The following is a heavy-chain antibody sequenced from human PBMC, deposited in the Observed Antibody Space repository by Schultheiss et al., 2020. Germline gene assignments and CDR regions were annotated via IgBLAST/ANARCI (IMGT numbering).Heavy chain of an antibody. CDR1: GFTFSSYA. D-gene: IGHD1-7*01. CDR2: ISWNSGTI. J-gene: IGHJ4*02. V-gene: IGHV3-9*01. CDR3: ARMGSWTYEDV. Sequence: GGSLRLSCAASGFTFSSYAMQWVRQAPGKGLEWVSGISWNSGTIGYADSVKGRFTISRDNAKNTLYLQMNSLRAEDTAMYYCARMGSWTYEDVWGQGTLVTVSS.